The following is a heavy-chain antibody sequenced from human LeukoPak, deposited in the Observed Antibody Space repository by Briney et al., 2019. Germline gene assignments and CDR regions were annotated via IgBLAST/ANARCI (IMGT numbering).Heavy chain of an antibody. J-gene: IGHJ4*02. CDR1: GFTVSSNY. CDR2: IYSGGST. Sequence: GGSLRLSCAASGFTVSSNYMSWVRQAPGKGLDWVSVIYSGGSTYYADSAKGRFTISRHNSKNTLYLQMNSLRAEDTAVYYCARVIPLRSYYFDYWGQGTLVTVSS. D-gene: IGHD3-3*01. V-gene: IGHV3-53*04. CDR3: ARVIPLRSYYFDY.